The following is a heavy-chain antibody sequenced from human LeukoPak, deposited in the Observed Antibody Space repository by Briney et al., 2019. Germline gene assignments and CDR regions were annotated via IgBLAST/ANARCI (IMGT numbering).Heavy chain of an antibody. V-gene: IGHV4-30-4*08. CDR2: IYYSGST. CDR3: ARGRYQLLAWYFDL. Sequence: WIRQPPGKGLEWIGYIYYSGSTYYNPSLKSRVTISVDTSKNQFSLKLSSVTAADTAVYYCARGRYQLLAWYFDLWGRGTLVTVSS. J-gene: IGHJ2*01. D-gene: IGHD2-2*01.